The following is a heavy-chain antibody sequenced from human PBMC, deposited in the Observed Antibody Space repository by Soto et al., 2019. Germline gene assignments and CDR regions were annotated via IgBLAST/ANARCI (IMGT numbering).Heavy chain of an antibody. V-gene: IGHV3-33*01. D-gene: IGHD6-13*01. Sequence: QVQLVESGGGVVQPGRSLRLSCAASGFTFSSYGMHWVRQAPGKGLEWVAVIWYDGSNKYYADSVKGRFTISRDNSKNTLYLQMNSLRAEDTAVYYCARGPSRGPGYSSSWPFFDYWGQGTLVTVSS. CDR1: GFTFSSYG. CDR3: ARGPSRGPGYSSSWPFFDY. J-gene: IGHJ4*02. CDR2: IWYDGSNK.